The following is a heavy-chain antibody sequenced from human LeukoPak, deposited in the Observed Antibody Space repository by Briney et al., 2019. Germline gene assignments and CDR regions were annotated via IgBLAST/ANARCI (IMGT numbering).Heavy chain of an antibody. Sequence: GGSLRLSCAASGITFSDFYMSWIRQAPGKGLEWVSHIGDTIDTIYYRDSVKGRFTISRDNAKNSVHLQMNSLRPEDTAVYYCARAGRERYGSGSYLPYYYYYMDVWGKGTTVTISS. CDR1: GITFSDFY. D-gene: IGHD3-10*01. V-gene: IGHV3-11*04. CDR2: IGDTIDTI. J-gene: IGHJ6*03. CDR3: ARAGRERYGSGSYLPYYYYYMDV.